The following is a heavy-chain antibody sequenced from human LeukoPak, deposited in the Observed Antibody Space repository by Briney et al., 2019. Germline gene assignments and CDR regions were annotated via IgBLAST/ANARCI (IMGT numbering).Heavy chain of an antibody. D-gene: IGHD6-19*01. Sequence: PSAALSLTCAVYGGSFSGYYWSWIRQPPGKGLEWIGEINHSGSTNYNPSLKSRVTISVDTSKNQFSLKLSSVTAADTAVYYCARGGNSSGWWSFDYWGQGTLVTVSS. J-gene: IGHJ4*02. CDR3: ARGGNSSGWWSFDY. V-gene: IGHV4-34*01. CDR1: GGSFSGYY. CDR2: INHSGST.